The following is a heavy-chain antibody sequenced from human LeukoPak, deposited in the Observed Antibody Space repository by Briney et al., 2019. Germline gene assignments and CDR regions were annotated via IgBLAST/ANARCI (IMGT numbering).Heavy chain of an antibody. J-gene: IGHJ4*02. V-gene: IGHV3-23*01. D-gene: IGHD3-22*01. CDR3: AKAGGRVVITFFDY. Sequence: GGSLRLSCAASGFTFSSYAMSWVRQAPGKGLEWVSGISSSGGSTYYADSVKGRFTISRDNSKNTLYLQMNSLRAEDTAVYYCAKAGGRVVITFFDYWGQGTLVTVSS. CDR2: ISSSGGST. CDR1: GFTFSSYA.